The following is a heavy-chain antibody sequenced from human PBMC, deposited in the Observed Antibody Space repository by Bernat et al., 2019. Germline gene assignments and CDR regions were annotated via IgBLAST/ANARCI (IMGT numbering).Heavy chain of an antibody. CDR2: INPNSGGT. Sequence: QVQLVQSGAEVKKPGASVKVSCKASGYTFTGYYMHWVRQAPGQGLEWMGWINPNSGGTNYAQKFQGRVTMTRDTSISTAYMELSRLRYDDTAVYYCARELGYCSGGSCSGGRIIKNYFDYWGQGTLVTVSS. J-gene: IGHJ4*02. V-gene: IGHV1-2*02. CDR3: ARELGYCSGGSCSGGRIIKNYFDY. CDR1: GYTFTGYY. D-gene: IGHD2-15*01.